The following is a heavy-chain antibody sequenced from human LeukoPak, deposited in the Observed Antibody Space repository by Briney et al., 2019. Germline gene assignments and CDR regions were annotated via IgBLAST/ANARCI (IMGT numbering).Heavy chain of an antibody. CDR2: ISYDGSNG. CDR1: GFTFSSYG. Sequence: GGSLRLSCEASGFTFSSYGMHWVRQAPGKGLEWVAVISYDGSNGYYADSVKGRFTISRDNSKNTLYLQMNSLRAEDTAVYYCARYQPYYYDSSGSDYWGQGTLVTVSS. V-gene: IGHV3-30*03. D-gene: IGHD3-22*01. J-gene: IGHJ4*02. CDR3: ARYQPYYYDSSGSDY.